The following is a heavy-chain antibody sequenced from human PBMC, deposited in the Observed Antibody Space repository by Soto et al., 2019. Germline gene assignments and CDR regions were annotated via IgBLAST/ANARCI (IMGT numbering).Heavy chain of an antibody. J-gene: IGHJ1*01. CDR1: SGSISSSSYY. Sequence: QLQLQESGPGLVKPSETLSLTCTVSSGSISSSSYYWGWIRQPPGKGLEWIGSIYYSGSTYYNPSLKSRVTISVDTSKNQFSLKLSSVTAADTAVYYCARRERSKYFHHWGQGTLVTVSS. CDR2: IYYSGST. CDR3: ARRERSKYFHH. V-gene: IGHV4-39*01.